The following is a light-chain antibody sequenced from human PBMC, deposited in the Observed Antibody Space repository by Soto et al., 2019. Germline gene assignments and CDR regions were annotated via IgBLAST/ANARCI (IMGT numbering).Light chain of an antibody. Sequence: DIQMTQSPSTLSASVGDRVTITCRASQSFNNWLAWYQQKPGKGPKLLIYKASNSESVVPSRFSGSGSGTEFTLSISSLQPDDFGTYYGQEGNSWTFGQGTKVEIK. V-gene: IGKV1-5*03. J-gene: IGKJ1*01. CDR3: QEGNSWT. CDR2: KAS. CDR1: QSFNNW.